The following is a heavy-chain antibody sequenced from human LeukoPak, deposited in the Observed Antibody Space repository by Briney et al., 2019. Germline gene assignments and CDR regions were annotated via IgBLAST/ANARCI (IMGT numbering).Heavy chain of an antibody. CDR3: ARAYYYGSGSNDYYYYYYMDV. CDR2: MNPNSGNT. CDR1: GYTFTSYD. V-gene: IGHV1-8*03. Sequence: GASVKVSCKASGYTFTSYDINWVRQATGQGLEWMGGMNPNSGNTGYAQKFQGRVTITRNTSISTAYMELSSLRSEDTAVYYCARAYYYGSGSNDYYYYYYMDVWGKGTTVTVSS. D-gene: IGHD3-10*01. J-gene: IGHJ6*03.